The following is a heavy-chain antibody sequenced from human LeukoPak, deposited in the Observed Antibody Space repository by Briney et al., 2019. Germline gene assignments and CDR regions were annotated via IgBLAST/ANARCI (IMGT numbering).Heavy chain of an antibody. V-gene: IGHV4-34*01. CDR2: INHSGST. Sequence: PSETLSLTCAVYGGSFSGYYWSWIRQPPGKGLEWIGEINHSGSTNYNPSLKSRVTISVDTSKNQFSLKLSSVTAADTAVYYCARHQVRQRSMVRGAADYWGQGTLVTVSS. CDR3: ARHQVRQRSMVRGAADY. CDR1: GGSFSGYY. J-gene: IGHJ4*02. D-gene: IGHD3-10*01.